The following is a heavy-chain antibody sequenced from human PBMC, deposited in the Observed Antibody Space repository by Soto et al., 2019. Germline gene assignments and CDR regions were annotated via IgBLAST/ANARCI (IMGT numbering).Heavy chain of an antibody. CDR1: GGSFSGYY. CDR2: INHSGST. CDR3: ARNGIAVAGNFDY. Sequence: SETLSLTCAVYGGSFSGYYWSWIRQPPGKGLEWIGEINHSGSTNYNPSLKSRVTISVDTSKNQFSLKLSSVTAADTAVYYCARNGIAVAGNFDYWGQGTLVTVSS. D-gene: IGHD6-19*01. V-gene: IGHV4-34*01. J-gene: IGHJ4*02.